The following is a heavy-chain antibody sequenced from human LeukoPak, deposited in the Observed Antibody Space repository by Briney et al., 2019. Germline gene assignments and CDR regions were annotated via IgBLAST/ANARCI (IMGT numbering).Heavy chain of an antibody. CDR3: AKSRHLYGDQYYFDY. CDR2: ISYDGSNK. J-gene: IGHJ4*02. D-gene: IGHD4-17*01. Sequence: PGGSPRLSCAASGFTFSSYGMHWVRQALGKGLEWVAVISYDGSNKYYADSVKGRFTISRDNSKNTLYLQMNSLRAEDTAVYYCAKSRHLYGDQYYFDYWGQGTLVTVSS. V-gene: IGHV3-30*18. CDR1: GFTFSSYG.